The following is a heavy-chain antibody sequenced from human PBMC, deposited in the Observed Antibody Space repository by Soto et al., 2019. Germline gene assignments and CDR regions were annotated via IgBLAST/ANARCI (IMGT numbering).Heavy chain of an antibody. CDR3: ARAGCRSPSCWWVFDR. CDR2: IYYSGST. D-gene: IGHD2-2*01. Sequence: PSETLSLTCTVSGGSISSYYWSWIRQPPGKGLEWIGYIYYSGSTNYNPSLKSRVTISVDTSKNQFSLKLSSVAAADTAVYYCARAGCRSPSCWWVFDRWRQGGLVTVSS. V-gene: IGHV4-59*01. J-gene: IGHJ5*02. CDR1: GGSISSYY.